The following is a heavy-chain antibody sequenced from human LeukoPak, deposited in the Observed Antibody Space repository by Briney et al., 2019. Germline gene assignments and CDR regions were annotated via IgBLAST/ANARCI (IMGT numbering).Heavy chain of an antibody. J-gene: IGHJ6*02. CDR2: IIPIFGTA. D-gene: IGHD4-23*01. V-gene: IGHV1-69*13. CDR1: GGTFSSYA. Sequence: SVKVSCKASGGTFSSYAISWVRQAPGQGLEWMGGIIPIFGTANYAQKFQGRVTITADESTSTAYMELSSLRSEDTAVCYCARDLHGGNSDYYYGMDVWGQGTTVTVSS. CDR3: ARDLHGGNSDYYYGMDV.